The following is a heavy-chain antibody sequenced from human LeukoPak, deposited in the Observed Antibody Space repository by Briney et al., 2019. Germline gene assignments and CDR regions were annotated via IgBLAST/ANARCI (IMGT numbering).Heavy chain of an antibody. CDR3: ARPTLLRYFDWLLYQRPASFYFDY. D-gene: IGHD3-9*01. J-gene: IGHJ4*02. CDR1: GFTFSSYW. Sequence: PGGSLRLSCAASGFTFSSYWMSWVRQAPGKGLEWVANIKQDGSEKYYVDSVKGRFTISRDNAKNSLYLQMNSLRAEDTAVYYCARPTLLRYFDWLLYQRPASFYFDYWGQGTQVTVSS. CDR2: IKQDGSEK. V-gene: IGHV3-7*01.